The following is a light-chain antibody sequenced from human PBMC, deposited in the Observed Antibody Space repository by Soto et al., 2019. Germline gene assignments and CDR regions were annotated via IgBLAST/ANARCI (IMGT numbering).Light chain of an antibody. CDR1: NIGTKS. CDR2: DDS. Sequence: LPHPPSVSVSQGQPAKFTCGGNNIGTKSVQWYQQKSGQAPLMVVYDDSDRPSGIPERFSGSNFGNTASLTIYGLQSEDEADYYCSSYTTVFTYVFGNGTKVTVL. CDR3: SSYTTVFTYV. J-gene: IGLJ1*01. V-gene: IGLV3-21*02.